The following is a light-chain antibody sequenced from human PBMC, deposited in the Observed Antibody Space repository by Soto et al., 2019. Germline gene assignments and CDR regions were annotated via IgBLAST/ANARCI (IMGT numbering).Light chain of an antibody. CDR3: MQALQTTST. J-gene: IGKJ5*01. V-gene: IGKV2-28*01. CDR2: LXS. CDR1: VSLLDRNGHDY. Sequence: IIMTQSRLSLPVTPGAPASKPXRSGVSLLDRNGHDYLAWXLQKRGXPPKXXXDLXSNRASGVPDRLSGSGSATAFTLKISRVEAEDVAVYYCMQALQTTSTFGQGTRLEIK.